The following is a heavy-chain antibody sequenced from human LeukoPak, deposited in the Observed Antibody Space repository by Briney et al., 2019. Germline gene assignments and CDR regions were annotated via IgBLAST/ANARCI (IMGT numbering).Heavy chain of an antibody. J-gene: IGHJ6*03. CDR1: GFTFDDYA. CDR2: ISWNSGSI. Sequence: PGGSLRLSCAASGFTFDDYAMHWVRQVPGKGLEWVSGISWNSGSIGYADSVKGRYTISRDNAKNSLYLQMNSLRAEDMALYYCAKGSGGYLTYYYMDVWGKGTTATLSS. V-gene: IGHV3-9*03. D-gene: IGHD1-26*01. CDR3: AKGSGGYLTYYYMDV.